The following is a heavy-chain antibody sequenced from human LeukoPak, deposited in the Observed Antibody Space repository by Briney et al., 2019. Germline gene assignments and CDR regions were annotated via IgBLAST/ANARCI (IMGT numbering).Heavy chain of an antibody. D-gene: IGHD3-10*01. Sequence: SETLSLTCTVSGGSISSSSYYWGWIRQPPGKGLEWVGSIYYSGSTYYNPSLKSRVTISVDTSKNQFSLKLSSVTAADTAVYYCARDRTWFGQGGYFDYWGQGTLVTVSS. CDR1: GGSISSSSYY. CDR2: IYYSGST. J-gene: IGHJ4*02. V-gene: IGHV4-39*07. CDR3: ARDRTWFGQGGYFDY.